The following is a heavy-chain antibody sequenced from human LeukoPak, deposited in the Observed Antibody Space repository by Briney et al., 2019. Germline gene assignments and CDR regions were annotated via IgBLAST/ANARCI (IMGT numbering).Heavy chain of an antibody. CDR2: IYSDGSTT. Sequence: PGGSLRLSCAASGFTFSGYWMHWVRQAPGKGLVWVSRIYSDGSTTTYADSVKGRFTISRDNSKNTLYLQMNSLRVEDTAVYYCARPVVLGAYLRGAYYFDSWGRGTLVTVSS. CDR3: ARPVVLGAYLRGAYYFDS. V-gene: IGHV3-74*03. D-gene: IGHD3-16*01. J-gene: IGHJ4*02. CDR1: GFTFSGYW.